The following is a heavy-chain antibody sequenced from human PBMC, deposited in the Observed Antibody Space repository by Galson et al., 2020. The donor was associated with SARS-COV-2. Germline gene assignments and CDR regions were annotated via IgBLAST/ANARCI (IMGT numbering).Heavy chain of an antibody. D-gene: IGHD1-26*01. CDR2: IYYSGNT. V-gene: IGHV4-30-4*01. CDR1: GGSISSGDFY. CDR3: ARAARYAGSYSDY. J-gene: IGHJ4*02. Sequence: SQTLSLTCTVSGGSISSGDFYSSWIRQPPGKGLEWLGYIYYSGNTSSNPSLKSRLTISVDTSKNQFYLKLSSVTAADTAVYYCARAARYAGSYSDYWGQGTLVTVSS.